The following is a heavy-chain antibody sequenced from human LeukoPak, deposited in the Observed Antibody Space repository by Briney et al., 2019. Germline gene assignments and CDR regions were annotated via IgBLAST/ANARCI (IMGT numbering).Heavy chain of an antibody. J-gene: IGHJ4*02. CDR1: GGSISSGGYY. Sequence: SETLSLTCTVSGGSISSGGYYWSWIRQHPGKGLEWIGYIYYSGSTYYNPSLKSRVTISVDTSKNQFSLKLSSVTAADMAVYYCARRLSYSYGSLDYWGQGTLVTVSS. CDR2: IYYSGST. D-gene: IGHD5-18*01. CDR3: ARRLSYSYGSLDY. V-gene: IGHV4-31*03.